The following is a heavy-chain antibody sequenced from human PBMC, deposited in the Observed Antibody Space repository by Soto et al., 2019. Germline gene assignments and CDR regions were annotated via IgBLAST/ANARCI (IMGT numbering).Heavy chain of an antibody. V-gene: IGHV3-21*01. J-gene: IGHJ3*02. CDR3: ARLEFDYGVAFDI. CDR1: GFTFSSYS. D-gene: IGHD4-17*01. CDR2: ISSSSSYM. Sequence: EVQLVESGGGLVKPGGSLRLSCAASGFTFSSYSMNWVRQAPGKGLEWVSSISSSSSYMYYADSVKGRFTISRDNAKNSLYLQMNSLRAEDTAVYYCARLEFDYGVAFDIWGQGTMVTVSS.